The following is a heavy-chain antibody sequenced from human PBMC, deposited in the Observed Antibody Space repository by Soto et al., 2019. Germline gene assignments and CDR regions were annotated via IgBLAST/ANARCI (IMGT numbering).Heavy chain of an antibody. CDR3: AKDAIEYSSSYIFDY. V-gene: IGHV3-9*01. Sequence: GGSLRLSCAASGFTFDDYAMHWVRQAPGKGLEWVSGISWNSGSIGYADSVKGRFTISRDNAKNSLYLQMNSLRAEDTALYYCAKDAIEYSSSYIFDYWGQGTLVTVSS. D-gene: IGHD6-6*01. CDR1: GFTFDDYA. J-gene: IGHJ4*02. CDR2: ISWNSGSI.